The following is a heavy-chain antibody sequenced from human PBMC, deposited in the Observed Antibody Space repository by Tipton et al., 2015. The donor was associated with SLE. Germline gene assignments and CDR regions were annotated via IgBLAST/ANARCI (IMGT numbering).Heavy chain of an antibody. CDR3: ARDNYYGSGSSSRWFDP. Sequence: TLSLTCAVSGYSISSGYYWGWIRPPPGKGLEWIGSIYHSGSTYYNPSLKSRVTISVDTSKNQFSLKLSSVTAADTAVYYCARDNYYGSGSSSRWFDPWGQGTLVTVSS. CDR1: GYSISSGYY. CDR2: IYHSGST. V-gene: IGHV4-38-2*02. J-gene: IGHJ5*02. D-gene: IGHD3-10*01.